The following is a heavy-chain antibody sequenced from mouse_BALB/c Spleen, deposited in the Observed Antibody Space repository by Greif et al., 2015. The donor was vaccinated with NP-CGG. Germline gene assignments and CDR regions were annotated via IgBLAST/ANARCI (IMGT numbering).Heavy chain of an antibody. V-gene: IGHV14-3*02. CDR1: GFNIKDTY. CDR3: ATYHYGWYFDV. J-gene: IGHJ1*01. CDR2: IDPANGNT. D-gene: IGHD2-4*01. Sequence: VQLKESGAELVKPGASVKLSCTASGFNIKDTYMHWVKQRPEQGLEWIGRIDPANGNTKYDPKFQGKATITADTSSNTAYLQLSSLTSEDTAVYYCATYHYGWYFDVWGAGTTVTVSS.